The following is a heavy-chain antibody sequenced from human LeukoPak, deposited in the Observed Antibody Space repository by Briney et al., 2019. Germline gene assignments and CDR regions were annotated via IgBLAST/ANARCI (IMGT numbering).Heavy chain of an antibody. D-gene: IGHD6-13*01. V-gene: IGHV3-53*01. CDR1: GFTVSSNY. CDR3: ARLRYSSSWKGVDY. J-gene: IGHJ4*02. Sequence: GGSLRLSCAASGFTVSSNYMSWVRQAPGKGLEWVSVIYSGGSTYYADSVKGRFTISRDNSKNTLYLQMNSLRAEDTAVYYCARLRYSSSWKGVDYWGQGTLVTVSS. CDR2: IYSGGST.